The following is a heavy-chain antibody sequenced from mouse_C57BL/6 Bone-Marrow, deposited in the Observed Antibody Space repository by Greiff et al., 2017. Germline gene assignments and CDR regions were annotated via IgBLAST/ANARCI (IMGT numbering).Heavy chain of an antibody. Sequence: QVQLQQPGAELVKPGASVKLSCKASGYTFTSYWMQWVKQRPGQGLEWIGEIDPSDSYTNYNQKFKGKATLTVDTSSSTAYMQLSSLTSEDSAVYYCAREAYYFDYWGKGTTLTVSS. J-gene: IGHJ2*01. CDR2: IDPSDSYT. CDR1: GYTFTSYW. CDR3: AREAYYFDY. V-gene: IGHV1-50*01.